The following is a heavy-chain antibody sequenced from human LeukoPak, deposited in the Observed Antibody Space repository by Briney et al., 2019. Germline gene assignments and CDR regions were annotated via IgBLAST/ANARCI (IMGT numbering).Heavy chain of an antibody. V-gene: IGHV3-21*01. D-gene: IGHD2-8*02. CDR2: ISSSSSYI. Sequence: GGSLRLSCAASGFTFSSYSMNWVRQAPGKGLEWVSSISSSSSYIYYADSVKGRFTISRDNAKNSLYLQMNSLRAEDTAVYYCARGVPTGVDYFDYWGQGTLVTVSS. J-gene: IGHJ4*02. CDR3: ARGVPTGVDYFDY. CDR1: GFTFSSYS.